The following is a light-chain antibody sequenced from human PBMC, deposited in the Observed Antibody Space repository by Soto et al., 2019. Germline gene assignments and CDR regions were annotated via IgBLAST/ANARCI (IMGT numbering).Light chain of an antibody. CDR1: QRISHY. J-gene: IGKJ2*01. Sequence: DIQMTQSPSSLSAAAGARVTITCRASQRISHYLNWYQQKPGKAPNLLMFGASTLQSGVPSRFSGSGSGTDFTLAIDILQPEDFATYYCQQSYTFPYTFGQGTKVDIK. V-gene: IGKV1-39*01. CDR3: QQSYTFPYT. CDR2: GAS.